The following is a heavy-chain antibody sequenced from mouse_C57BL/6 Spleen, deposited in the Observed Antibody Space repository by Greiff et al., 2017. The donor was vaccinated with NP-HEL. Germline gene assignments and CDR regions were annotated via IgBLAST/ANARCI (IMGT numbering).Heavy chain of an antibody. CDR3: ASPTVVAPYYFDD. CDR2: INPSNGGT. V-gene: IGHV1-53*01. J-gene: IGHJ2*01. D-gene: IGHD1-1*01. CDR1: GYTFTSYW. Sequence: QVQLQQPGTELVKPGASVKLSCKASGYTFTSYWMHWVKQSPGQGLEWIGNINPSNGGTNYNEKFKSKATLTVDKSSSTAYMQLSSLTSEDSAVYYCASPTVVAPYYFDDWGQGTTLTVSS.